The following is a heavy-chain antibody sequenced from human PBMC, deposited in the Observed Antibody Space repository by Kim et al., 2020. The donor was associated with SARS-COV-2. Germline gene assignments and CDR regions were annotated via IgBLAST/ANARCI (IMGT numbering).Heavy chain of an antibody. J-gene: IGHJ6*02. CDR2: ISYDGSNK. D-gene: IGHD3-9*01. CDR3: AKDLKYYDILTGYSPRGIDYYNYGMDV. CDR1: GFTFSSYG. Sequence: GGSLRLSCAASGFTFSSYGMHWVRQAPGKGLEWVSVISYDGSNKYYADSVKGRFTISRDNSKNTLYLQMNSLRAEDTAVYYCAKDLKYYDILTGYSPRGIDYYNYGMDVWGQGTTVTVSS. V-gene: IGHV3-30*18.